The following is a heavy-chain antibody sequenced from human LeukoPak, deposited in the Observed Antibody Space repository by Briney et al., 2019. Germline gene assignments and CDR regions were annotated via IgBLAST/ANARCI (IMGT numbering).Heavy chain of an antibody. CDR3: ARIPNYINSGWYGGGRDYYYYGMDV. D-gene: IGHD6-19*01. CDR1: GYSFTSYW. CDR2: IYPGDSDT. V-gene: IGHV5-51*01. J-gene: IGHJ6*02. Sequence: GESLKISCKGSGYSFTSYWIGWVRQMPGKGLEWMGIIYPGDSDTRYSPSFQGQVTISADKSISTAYLQWSSLKASDTAMYYCARIPNYINSGWYGGGRDYYYYGMDVWGQGTTVTVSS.